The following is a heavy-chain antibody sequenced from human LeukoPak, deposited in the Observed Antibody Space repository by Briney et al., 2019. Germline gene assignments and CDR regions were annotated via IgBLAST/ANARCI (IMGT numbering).Heavy chain of an antibody. CDR3: AREMYSGMYNDAFDI. V-gene: IGHV3-53*01. Sequence: GGSLRLSCTASRFTVSSNYMSWVRQAPGKGLEWVSVIRSDGTNHADSVKGRFTISRDNSKNTLYLQMNNLRAEDTALYYCAREMYSGMYNDAFDIWGQGTKVTVSS. CDR1: RFTVSSNY. CDR2: IRSDGT. D-gene: IGHD1-26*01. J-gene: IGHJ3*02.